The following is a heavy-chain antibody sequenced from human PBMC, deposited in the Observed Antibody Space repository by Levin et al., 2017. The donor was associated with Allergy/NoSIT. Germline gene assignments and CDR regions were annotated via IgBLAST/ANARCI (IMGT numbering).Heavy chain of an antibody. V-gene: IGHV4-4*02. D-gene: IGHD3-9*01. CDR3: ARELQYFDGYYLDY. CDR1: GDSISSSNW. Sequence: GSLRLSCAVSGDSISSSNWWSWVRQPPGKGLEWIGKIYHSGGTNYNPSLKSRVTILVDKSKNQFSLKLSSVTAADTAVYYCARELQYFDGYYLDYWGQGSLVTVSS. CDR2: IYHSGGT. J-gene: IGHJ4*02.